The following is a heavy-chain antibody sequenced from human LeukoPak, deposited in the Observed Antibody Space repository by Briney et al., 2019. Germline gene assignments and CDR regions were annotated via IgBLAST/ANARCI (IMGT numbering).Heavy chain of an antibody. CDR1: GFSFSSYG. D-gene: IGHD2-2*01. V-gene: IGHV3-33*01. Sequence: GGSLRLSCAASGFSFSSYGLHWVRQAPGKGLEWVAVIWYDGSNKYYADSVKGRFTISRDNSKNTLYMQMNSLRAEDTAVYYCARYRSDLVPAAPFDYWGQGTLVTVSS. J-gene: IGHJ4*02. CDR2: IWYDGSNK. CDR3: ARYRSDLVPAAPFDY.